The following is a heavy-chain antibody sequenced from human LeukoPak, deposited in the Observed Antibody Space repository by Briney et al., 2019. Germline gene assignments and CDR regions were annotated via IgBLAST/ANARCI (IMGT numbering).Heavy chain of an antibody. V-gene: IGHV1-69*06. CDR2: IIPIFGTA. D-gene: IGHD3-10*01. Sequence: GASVKVSCKASGYTFTSYYMHWVRQAPGQGLEWMGGIIPIFGTANYAQKFQGRVTITADKSTSTAYMELSSLRSEDTAVYYCARLWADAFDIWGQGTMVTVSS. J-gene: IGHJ3*02. CDR1: GYTFTSYY. CDR3: ARLWADAFDI.